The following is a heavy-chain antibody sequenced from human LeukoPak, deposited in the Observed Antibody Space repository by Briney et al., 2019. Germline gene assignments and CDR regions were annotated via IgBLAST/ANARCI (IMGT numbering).Heavy chain of an antibody. D-gene: IGHD4-17*01. V-gene: IGHV4-31*03. J-gene: IGHJ3*02. Sequence: SQTLSLTCTVSGGSISSGGYYWSWIRQHPGKGLEWIGYIYYSGRTYYNPSLKSRVTISVDTSKNQFSLKLSSVTAADTAVYYCARDHGDHVGGAFDIWGQGTMVTVSS. CDR3: ARDHGDHVGGAFDI. CDR1: GGSISSGGYY. CDR2: IYYSGRT.